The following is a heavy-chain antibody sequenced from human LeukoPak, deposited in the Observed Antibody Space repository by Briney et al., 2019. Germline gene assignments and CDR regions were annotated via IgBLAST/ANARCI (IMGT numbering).Heavy chain of an antibody. CDR1: GFTFSSYA. CDR2: ISYDGSNK. J-gene: IGHJ4*02. CDR3: ARDSSGLLDY. D-gene: IGHD6-19*01. V-gene: IGHV3-30-3*01. Sequence: PGGSLRLSCAASGFTFSSYAMHWVRQAPGKGLEWVAVISYDGSNKYYADSVKGRFTISRDNSKNTLYQQMNSLRAEDTAVYYCARDSSGLLDYWGQGTLVTVSS.